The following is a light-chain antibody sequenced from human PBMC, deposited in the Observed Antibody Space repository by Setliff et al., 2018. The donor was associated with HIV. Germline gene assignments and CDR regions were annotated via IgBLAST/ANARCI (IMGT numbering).Light chain of an antibody. J-gene: IGKJ2*01. CDR1: QSVLYSSNNKNY. V-gene: IGKV4-1*01. CDR2: WAP. CDR3: QQFYISPHT. Sequence: DIVLAQSPDSLTVSLGERATINCKSSQSVLYSSNNKNYLAWYQQKPGQPPKLLIYWAPTRESGVPDRFSGSGSGTDFTLTISSLQAEDVAVYYCQQFYISPHTFGQGTKVDIK.